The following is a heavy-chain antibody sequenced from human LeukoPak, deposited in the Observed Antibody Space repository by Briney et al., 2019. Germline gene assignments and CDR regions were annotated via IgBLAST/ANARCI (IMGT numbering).Heavy chain of an antibody. CDR3: ARGDDFSGDH. V-gene: IGHV3-7*04. CDR1: GFTFSNFW. D-gene: IGHD1-1*01. J-gene: IGHJ4*02. Sequence: GGSLRLSCAVSGFTFSNFWMSWVRQAPGRGLEWVANIHPEGNEKYHVESVKGRFTISRDNAKNLLFLQMNGLRVEDTAVYYCARGDDFSGDHWGQGTLVAVSS. CDR2: IHPEGNEK.